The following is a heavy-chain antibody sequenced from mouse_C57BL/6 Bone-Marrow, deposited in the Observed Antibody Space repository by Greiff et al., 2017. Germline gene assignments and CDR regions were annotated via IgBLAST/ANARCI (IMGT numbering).Heavy chain of an antibody. D-gene: IGHD2-3*01. CDR2: IYPRSGNT. V-gene: IGHV1-81*01. CDR1: GYTFTSYG. CDR3: ARGGWLLDYYAMDY. J-gene: IGHJ4*01. Sequence: VQLQQSGAELARPGASVKLSCKASGYTFTSYGISWVKQRTGQGLEWIGEIYPRSGNTYYNEKFKGKATLTADKSSSTAYMELRSLTSEDSAVYFCARGGWLLDYYAMDYWGQGTSVTVSS.